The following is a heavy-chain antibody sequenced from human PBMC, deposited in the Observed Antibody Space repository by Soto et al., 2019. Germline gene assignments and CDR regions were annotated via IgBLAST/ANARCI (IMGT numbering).Heavy chain of an antibody. Sequence: GESLKISCKGSGYSFTSYWIGWVRQMPGRGLEWMGIIYPGDSDTRYSPSFQGQVTISADKSISTAYLQWSSLKASDTAMCYCARHMAARVAYYYYGMDVWGQGTTVTVSS. J-gene: IGHJ6*02. CDR1: GYSFTSYW. CDR2: IYPGDSDT. CDR3: ARHMAARVAYYYYGMDV. D-gene: IGHD6-6*01. V-gene: IGHV5-51*01.